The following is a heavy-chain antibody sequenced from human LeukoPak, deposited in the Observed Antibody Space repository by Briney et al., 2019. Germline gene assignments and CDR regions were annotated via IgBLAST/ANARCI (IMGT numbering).Heavy chain of an antibody. CDR2: ISSSGSII. Sequence: GGSLRLSCAASGFTFRSCELSWVRQAPAKGLEWVSYISSSGSIIYYADSVKGRFTVSRDNSKNTLYLQVNSLRAADTAVYFCAKDVQSWPTYFDYWGQGTLVTVSS. V-gene: IGHV3-48*03. CDR1: GFTFRSCE. J-gene: IGHJ4*02. D-gene: IGHD1-1*01. CDR3: AKDVQSWPTYFDY.